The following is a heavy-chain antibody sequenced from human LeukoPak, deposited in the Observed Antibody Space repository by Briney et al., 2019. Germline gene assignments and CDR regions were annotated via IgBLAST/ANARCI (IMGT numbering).Heavy chain of an antibody. J-gene: IGHJ4*02. V-gene: IGHV4-59*08. CDR2: IYYSGST. Sequence: SETLSLTCTVSGGSVSSYYWSWIRQPPGKGLEWIGYIYYSGSTNYNPSLKSRVTISVDTSKNQFSLTLSSVTAADTAVYYCARHGYSSGREFDYWGQGTLVTVSS. D-gene: IGHD6-19*01. CDR3: ARHGYSSGREFDY. CDR1: GGSVSSYY.